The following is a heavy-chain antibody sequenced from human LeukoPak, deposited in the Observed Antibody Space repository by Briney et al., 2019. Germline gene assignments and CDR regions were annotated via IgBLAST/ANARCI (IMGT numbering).Heavy chain of an antibody. Sequence: PSETLSLTCTVSGGSISSSSYYWGWIRQPPGKGLEWIGSIYYSGSTYYNPSLKSRVTISVDTSKNQFSLKLSSVTAADTAVYYCARGGSSGDPWGQGTLVTVSS. V-gene: IGHV4-39*07. J-gene: IGHJ5*02. CDR2: IYYSGST. D-gene: IGHD6-25*01. CDR1: GGSISSSSYY. CDR3: ARGGSSGDP.